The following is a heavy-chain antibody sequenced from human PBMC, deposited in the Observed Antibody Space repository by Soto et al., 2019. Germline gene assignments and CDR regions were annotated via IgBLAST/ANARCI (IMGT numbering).Heavy chain of an antibody. CDR1: GYTFTGYY. D-gene: IGHD2-15*01. CDR3: ARDSHGCSGGSCYPYPYYYYYGMDV. Sequence: QVQLVQSGAEVKKPGASVKVSCKASGYTFTGYYMHWVRQAPGQGLEWMGWINPNSGGTNYAQKFQGWVTMTRDTSISTAYMELGRLRSDDTAVYYCARDSHGCSGGSCYPYPYYYYYGMDVWGQGTTVTVSS. V-gene: IGHV1-2*04. CDR2: INPNSGGT. J-gene: IGHJ6*02.